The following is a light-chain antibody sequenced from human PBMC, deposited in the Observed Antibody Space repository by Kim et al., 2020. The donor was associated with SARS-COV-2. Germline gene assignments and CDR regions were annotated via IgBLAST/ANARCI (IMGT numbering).Light chain of an antibody. CDR1: QSVSSSS. CDR3: QQYGTSPRT. J-gene: IGKJ1*01. V-gene: IGKV3-20*01. Sequence: SPGERATRSCRTSQSVSSSSLAWYQLKPGQAPRLLIYGVSSRATGIPDRFSGSGSGTDFTLTISRLEPEDFAVYYCQQYGTSPRTFGQGTKVEIK. CDR2: GVS.